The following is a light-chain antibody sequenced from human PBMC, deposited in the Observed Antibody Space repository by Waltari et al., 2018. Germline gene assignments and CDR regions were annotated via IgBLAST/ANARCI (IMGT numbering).Light chain of an antibody. CDR3: QQYYNTPFT. Sequence: DIVMTQSPDPLAVSLGERAPTNCKSSQSVLLRPNNKNTLAWYQQKPGQPPELLIYWASTRESGVPDRFSGSGSGTDFTLTISSLQAEDVAVYYCQQYYNTPFTFGPGTKVDIK. CDR2: WAS. V-gene: IGKV4-1*01. J-gene: IGKJ3*01. CDR1: QSVLLRPNNKNT.